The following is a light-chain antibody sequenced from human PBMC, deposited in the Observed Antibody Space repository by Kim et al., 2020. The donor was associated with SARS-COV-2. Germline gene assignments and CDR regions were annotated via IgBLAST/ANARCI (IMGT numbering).Light chain of an antibody. V-gene: IGKV1-39*01. CDR2: AAY. CDR1: RTINTH. J-gene: IGKJ2*01. CDR3: QQTYSTPYT. Sequence: SASVGDRVTITCRASRTINTHLNWYQQKPGIAPKLLIYAAYSLQSGVPSRFSGSGFGTDFTLTISSLQPEDFATYYCQQTYSTPYTFGRGTKLDI.